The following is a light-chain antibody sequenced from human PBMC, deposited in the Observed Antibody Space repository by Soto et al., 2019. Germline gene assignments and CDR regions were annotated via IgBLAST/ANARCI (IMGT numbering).Light chain of an antibody. CDR3: QQYDHLPIT. V-gene: IGKV1-33*01. CDR1: QTIGTK. J-gene: IGKJ4*01. CDR2: DAL. Sequence: DIQMTQSPSTLSASVGERATISCRASQTIGTKLAWYQQKPGQAPRLLIYDALYRATGIPSRFSGSGSGTDFAFTISSLQPEDVATYYCQQYDHLPITFGGGTKV.